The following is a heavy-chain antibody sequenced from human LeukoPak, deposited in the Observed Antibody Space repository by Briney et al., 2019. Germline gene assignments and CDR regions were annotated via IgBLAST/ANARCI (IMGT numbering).Heavy chain of an antibody. CDR3: ARGGYCSGGSCYSNWFDP. D-gene: IGHD2-15*01. CDR1: GYTFTGYY. J-gene: IGHJ5*02. CDR2: INPSSGGT. Sequence: ASVKVSCKASGYTFTGYYMHWVRQAPGRGLEWMGWINPSSGGTNYAQKFQGWVTMTRDTSISTAYMELSRLRSDDTAVYYCARGGYCSGGSCYSNWFDPWGQGTLVTVSS. V-gene: IGHV1-2*04.